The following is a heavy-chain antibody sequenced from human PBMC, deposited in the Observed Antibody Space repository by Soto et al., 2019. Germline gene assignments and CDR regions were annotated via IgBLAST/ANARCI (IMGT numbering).Heavy chain of an antibody. V-gene: IGHV1-2*02. CDR1: GYSFTDYY. CDR3: ARGPYGDNAFDI. J-gene: IGHJ3*02. D-gene: IGHD4-17*01. Sequence: DSVKVSCKASGYSFTDYYMHWIRQAPGQGLEWMGWIAPHRDGTEFAQKFQGRITLTGDTSTSTAYMELKGLTSADTAVYFCARGPYGDNAFDIWGQGTVVTVS. CDR2: IAPHRDGT.